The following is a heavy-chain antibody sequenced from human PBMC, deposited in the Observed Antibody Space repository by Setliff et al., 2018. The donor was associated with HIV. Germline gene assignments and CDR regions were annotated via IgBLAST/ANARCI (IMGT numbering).Heavy chain of an antibody. Sequence: ASVKVSCKASGYTFTSYGISWVRQAPGQGLEWMGWISAYNGNTNYAQKLQGRVTMTTDTPTSTAYMELRSLRSDDTAVYYCARGGMYGYKLSGLVFQHWGQGTLVTVSS. CDR1: GYTFTSYG. J-gene: IGHJ1*01. CDR3: ARGGMYGYKLSGLVFQH. V-gene: IGHV1-18*01. D-gene: IGHD5-12*01. CDR2: ISAYNGNT.